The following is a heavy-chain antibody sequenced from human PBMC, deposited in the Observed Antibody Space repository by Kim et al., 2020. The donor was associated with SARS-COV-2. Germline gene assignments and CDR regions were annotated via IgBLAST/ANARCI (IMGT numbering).Heavy chain of an antibody. CDR2: IYYRSEWFH. Sequence: SQTLSLTCAISGDSVSNNNSSWHWIRQSPAGGLEWLGKIYYRSEWFHDYGASVRSRITINPDTSKNQFSLPLNSVTPEDTALYYCASWYFVYWGQGTPVT. J-gene: IGHJ4*02. CDR3: ASWYFVY. V-gene: IGHV6-1*01. CDR1: GDSVSNNNSS.